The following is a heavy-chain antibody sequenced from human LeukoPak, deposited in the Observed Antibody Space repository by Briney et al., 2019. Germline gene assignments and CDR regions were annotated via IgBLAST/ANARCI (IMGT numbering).Heavy chain of an antibody. Sequence: GGSLRPSCAASGFTFSTYGMHWVRQAPGKGLEWVAVISYDGSNKYYADSVKGRFTISRDNSKNTLYLQMNSLRAEDTAVYYCAKAHRDYYDTSGSDYWGQGTLVTVSS. J-gene: IGHJ4*02. V-gene: IGHV3-30*18. CDR3: AKAHRDYYDTSGSDY. CDR1: GFTFSTYG. D-gene: IGHD3-22*01. CDR2: ISYDGSNK.